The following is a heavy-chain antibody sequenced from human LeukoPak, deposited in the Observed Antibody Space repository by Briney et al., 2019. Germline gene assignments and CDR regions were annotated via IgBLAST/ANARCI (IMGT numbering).Heavy chain of an antibody. CDR3: ARDGYYGSGSSVYYFDY. CDR2: ISSSSSYI. Sequence: GGSLRLSCAASGLTFSSYSMNWVRQAPGKGLEWVSSISSSSSYIYYADSVKGRFTISRDNAKNSLYLQMNSLRAEDTAVYYCARDGYYGSGSSVYYFDYWGQGTLVTVSS. V-gene: IGHV3-21*01. J-gene: IGHJ4*02. CDR1: GLTFSSYS. D-gene: IGHD3-10*01.